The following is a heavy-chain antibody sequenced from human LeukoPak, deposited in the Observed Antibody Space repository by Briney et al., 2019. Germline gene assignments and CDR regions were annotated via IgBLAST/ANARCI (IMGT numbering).Heavy chain of an antibody. Sequence: GGSLRLSCAASGFTFDDYAMHWDRQAPGKGLEWVSLISGDGDTTYYADSVKGRFTISRDNSKNSLYLQMNSLRTEDTALYYCTKDWHRLNAWRTFDIWGQGTMVAVSS. CDR1: GFTFDDYA. CDR2: ISGDGDTT. D-gene: IGHD2-2*01. CDR3: TKDWHRLNAWRTFDI. J-gene: IGHJ3*02. V-gene: IGHV3-43*02.